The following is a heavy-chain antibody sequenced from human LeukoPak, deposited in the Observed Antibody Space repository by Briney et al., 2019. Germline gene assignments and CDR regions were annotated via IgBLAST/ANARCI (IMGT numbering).Heavy chain of an antibody. CDR3: VTDPPGSGWAFWS. V-gene: IGHV3-33*08. J-gene: IGHJ5*02. CDR2: IWRGGNTK. D-gene: IGHD6-19*01. CDR1: GFTFSSYW. Sequence: GGSLRLSCAASGFTFSSYWMSWVRQAPGKGLEWVAMIWRGGNTKYYGDSVKGRFTISRDDSRSRVYLQMDSLRAEDTAVYYCVTDPPGSGWAFWSWGRGAQVTVSS.